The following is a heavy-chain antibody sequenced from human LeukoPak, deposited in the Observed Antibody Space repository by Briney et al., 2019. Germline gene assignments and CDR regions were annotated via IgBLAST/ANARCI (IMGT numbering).Heavy chain of an antibody. D-gene: IGHD3-10*01. CDR3: AKDTRYYASGSLAYGMDV. V-gene: IGHV3-53*05. Sequence: GGSLRLSCAASGFTVSSNYMSWVRQAPGKGLEWVSVIYSGGSTYYADSVKGRFTISRDNSKNTLYLQMNRLRAEDTALYYCAKDTRYYASGSLAYGMDVWGQGTTVTVSS. CDR2: IYSGGST. J-gene: IGHJ6*02. CDR1: GFTVSSNY.